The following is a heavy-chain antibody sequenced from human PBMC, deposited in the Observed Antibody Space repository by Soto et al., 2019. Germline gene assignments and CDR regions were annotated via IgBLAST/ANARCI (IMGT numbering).Heavy chain of an antibody. D-gene: IGHD5-18*01. Sequence: SGPTLVNPTQTLTLTCTFSGFSLSTSGMCVSWIRQPPGKALEWLALIDWDDDKYYSTSLKTRLTISKDTSKNQVVLTMTNMDPVDTATYYCARTPYSYGTNYYYYGMDVWGQGTTVTVSS. V-gene: IGHV2-70*01. CDR1: GFSLSTSGMC. CDR2: IDWDDDK. CDR3: ARTPYSYGTNYYYYGMDV. J-gene: IGHJ6*02.